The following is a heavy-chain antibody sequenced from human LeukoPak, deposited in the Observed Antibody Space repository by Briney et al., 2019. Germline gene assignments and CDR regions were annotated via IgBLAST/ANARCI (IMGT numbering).Heavy chain of an antibody. V-gene: IGHV4-39*07. CDR3: ARVFGNYQEAMDV. CDR2: IYYSGGT. CDR1: GGSVSSSSYY. J-gene: IGHJ6*02. Sequence: SETLSLTCTVSGGSVSSSSYYWGWIRQPPGKGLEWIGDIYYSGGTYYNPSLKSRVTISVDTSRNQFSLRLSSVTAADTAVYFCARVFGNYQEAMDVWGQGTTVTVSS. D-gene: IGHD3-3*01.